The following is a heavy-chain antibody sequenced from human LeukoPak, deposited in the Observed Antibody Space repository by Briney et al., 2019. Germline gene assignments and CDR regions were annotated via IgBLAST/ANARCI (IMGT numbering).Heavy chain of an antibody. Sequence: GGSLRLSCAASGFTFDDYGMSWVRHAPGKGLEWVSGINWNGGSTVYADSVKGRFTISRDNAKNSLYLQMNSLRAEDTALYYCARYSSGWYFHYYYYMDVWGKGTTVTVSS. CDR2: INWNGGST. D-gene: IGHD6-19*01. CDR3: ARYSSGWYFHYYYYMDV. J-gene: IGHJ6*03. V-gene: IGHV3-20*04. CDR1: GFTFDDYG.